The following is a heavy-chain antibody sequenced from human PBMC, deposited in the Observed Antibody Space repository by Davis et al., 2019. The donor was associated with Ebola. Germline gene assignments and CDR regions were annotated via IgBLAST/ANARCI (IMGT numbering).Heavy chain of an antibody. D-gene: IGHD3-3*01. CDR1: GGSISSSSYY. CDR3: ARGQIFGVVKYYYYGMDV. J-gene: IGHJ6*02. V-gene: IGHV4-39*07. CDR2: IYYGGST. Sequence: SETLSLTCTVSGGSISSSSYYWGWIRQPPGKGLEWIGNIYYGGSTSYNPSLKSRVTISVDTSKNQFSLKLSSVTAADTAVYYCARGQIFGVVKYYYYGMDVWGQGTTVTVSS.